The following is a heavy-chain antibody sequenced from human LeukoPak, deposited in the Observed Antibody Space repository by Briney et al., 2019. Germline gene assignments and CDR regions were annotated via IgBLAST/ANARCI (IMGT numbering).Heavy chain of an antibody. V-gene: IGHV3-21*01. CDR1: GFTFSSYS. Sequence: GGSLRLSCAASGFTFSSYSMNWVRQAPGKGLEWVSSISSSSYIYYADSVKGRFTISRDNAKNSLYLQMNSLRAEDTAVYYCARFTPTAVVTADYWGQGTLVTVSS. CDR2: ISSSSYI. J-gene: IGHJ4*02. CDR3: ARFTPTAVVTADY. D-gene: IGHD5-18*01.